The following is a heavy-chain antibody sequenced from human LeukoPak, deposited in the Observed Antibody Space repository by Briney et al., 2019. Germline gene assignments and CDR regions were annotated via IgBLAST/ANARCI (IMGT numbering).Heavy chain of an antibody. CDR3: VRDPDALDY. Sequence: PGGSLRLSCAASGFTFSSYAMHWVRQAPGKGLEWVSYIRSSGSPIYYADSVKGRFTISRDNAKNSAYLQMNSLRDEDTAVYYCVRDPDALDYWGQGTLVTVSS. V-gene: IGHV3-48*02. CDR1: GFTFSSYA. CDR2: IRSSGSPI. J-gene: IGHJ4*02.